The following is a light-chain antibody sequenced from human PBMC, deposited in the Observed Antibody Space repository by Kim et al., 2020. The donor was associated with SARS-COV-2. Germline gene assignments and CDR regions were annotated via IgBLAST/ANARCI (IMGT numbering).Light chain of an antibody. CDR1: SDNVGNQG. CDR2: RNN. J-gene: IGLJ3*02. V-gene: IGLV10-54*04. Sequence: QAGLTQPPSVSTDLGQTATLTCTGNSDNVGNQGAAWLQQHRGHPPKLLSYRNNNRPSGISEKFSASRSGNTASLTITGLQPEDEADYYCSAWDNRLSVLVFGGGTQLTVL. CDR3: SAWDNRLSVLV.